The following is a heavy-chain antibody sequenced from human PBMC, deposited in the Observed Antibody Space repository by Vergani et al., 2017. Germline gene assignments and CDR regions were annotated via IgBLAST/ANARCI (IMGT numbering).Heavy chain of an antibody. V-gene: IGHV4-61*02. D-gene: IGHD3-3*01. CDR2: IYTSGST. Sequence: QLQESGPGLVKPSQTLSLTCTVSGGSISSGSYYWSWIRQPAGKGLEWIGRIYTSGSTNYNPSLKSRVTMSVDTSKNQFSLKLSSVTAADTAVYYCARGGYDFWSGYYRAGWFDPWGQGTLVTVSS. J-gene: IGHJ5*02. CDR3: ARGGYDFWSGYYRAGWFDP. CDR1: GGSISSGSYY.